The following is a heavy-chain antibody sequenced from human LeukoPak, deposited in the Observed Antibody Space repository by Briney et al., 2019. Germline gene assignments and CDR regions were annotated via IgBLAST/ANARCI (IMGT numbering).Heavy chain of an antibody. Sequence: SVKVPCKASGGTFSSYAISWVRQAPGQGLEWMGGIIPIFGTANYAQKFQGRVTITADESTSTAYMELSSLRSEDTAVYYCAIPGYSGYDFRLWGQGTLVTVSS. D-gene: IGHD5-12*01. CDR3: AIPGYSGYDFRL. CDR2: IIPIFGTA. V-gene: IGHV1-69*13. CDR1: GGTFSSYA. J-gene: IGHJ4*02.